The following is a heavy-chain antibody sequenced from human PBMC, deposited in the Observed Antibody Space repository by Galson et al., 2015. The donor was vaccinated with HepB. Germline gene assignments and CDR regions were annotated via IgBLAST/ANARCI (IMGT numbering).Heavy chain of an antibody. CDR1: GFTFSSYG. V-gene: IGHV3-33*01. D-gene: IGHD3-22*01. CDR2: IWYDGSNK. Sequence: SLRLSCAASGFTFSSYGMHWVRQAPGKGLEWVAVIWYDGSNKYYADSVKGRFTISRDNSKNTLYLQMNSLRAEDTAVYYCARVRSQWLATHPDYWGQGTLVTVSS. CDR3: ARVRSQWLATHPDY. J-gene: IGHJ4*02.